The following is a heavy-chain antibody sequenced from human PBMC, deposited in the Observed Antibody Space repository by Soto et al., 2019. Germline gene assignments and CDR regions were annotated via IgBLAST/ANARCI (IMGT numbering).Heavy chain of an antibody. Sequence: GGSLRLSCAASGFTFSSYPMSWLRQAPGKGLEWVSTISVSGGSTYYADSVKGRFTISRDNSENRLYLQMNSLRVGDTAVYYCAKGIAAGGLFDYWGQGTLVTVSS. CDR2: ISVSGGST. J-gene: IGHJ4*02. D-gene: IGHD6-13*01. CDR3: AKGIAAGGLFDY. CDR1: GFTFSSYP. V-gene: IGHV3-23*01.